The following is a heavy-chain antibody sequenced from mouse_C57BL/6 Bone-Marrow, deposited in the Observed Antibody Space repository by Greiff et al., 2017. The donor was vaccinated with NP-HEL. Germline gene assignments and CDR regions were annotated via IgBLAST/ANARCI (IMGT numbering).Heavy chain of an antibody. CDR1: GYSITSGYY. Sequence: EVKLMESGPGLVKPSQSLSLTCSVTGYSITSGYYWNWIRQFPGNKLEWMGYISYDGSNNYNPSLKNRISITRDTSKNQFFLKLNSVTTEDTATYYCASGYGNYGAMDYWGQGTSVTVSS. J-gene: IGHJ4*01. D-gene: IGHD2-1*01. CDR3: ASGYGNYGAMDY. CDR2: ISYDGSN. V-gene: IGHV3-6*01.